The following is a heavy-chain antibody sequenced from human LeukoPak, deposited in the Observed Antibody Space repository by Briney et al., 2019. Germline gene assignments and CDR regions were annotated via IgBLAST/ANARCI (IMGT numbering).Heavy chain of an antibody. CDR2: ISSSSSYI. Sequence: KAGGSLRLSCAASGFTVSSTYMTWVRQAPGKGLEWVSSISSSSSYIYYADSVKGRFTISRDNAKNSLYLQMNSLRAEDTAVYYCARGFYDSSDFDYWGQGTLVTVSS. V-gene: IGHV3-21*01. J-gene: IGHJ4*02. D-gene: IGHD3-22*01. CDR3: ARGFYDSSDFDY. CDR1: GFTVSSTY.